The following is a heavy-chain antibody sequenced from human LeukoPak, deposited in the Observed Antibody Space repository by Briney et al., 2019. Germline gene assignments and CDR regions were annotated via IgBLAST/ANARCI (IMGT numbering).Heavy chain of an antibody. D-gene: IGHD3-10*01. CDR1: GFTFSNYE. Sequence: GSXRLSCAASGFTFSNYEMNWVRQAPGKGLEWVSYISSSGSTIYYTDSVKGRFTISRDNAKKSLYVQMNSLRAEDTAVYYCARRKFSGSGSYYLCDFWGQGTLVTVSS. CDR2: ISSSGSTI. V-gene: IGHV3-48*03. CDR3: ARRKFSGSGSYYLCDF. J-gene: IGHJ4*02.